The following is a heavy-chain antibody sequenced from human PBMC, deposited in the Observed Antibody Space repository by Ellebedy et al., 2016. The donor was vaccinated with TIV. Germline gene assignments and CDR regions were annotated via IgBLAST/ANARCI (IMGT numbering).Heavy chain of an antibody. V-gene: IGHV4-31*03. Sequence: SETLSLTXTVSGGSISSGGYYWSWIRQHPGKGLEWIGYIYYSGSTYYNPSLKSRVTMSVDTSKNQFSLKLSSVTAADTAVYYCAREGDYDFWSGYQYYFDYWGQGTLVTVSS. CDR3: AREGDYDFWSGYQYYFDY. J-gene: IGHJ4*02. CDR1: GGSISSGGYY. D-gene: IGHD3-3*01. CDR2: IYYSGST.